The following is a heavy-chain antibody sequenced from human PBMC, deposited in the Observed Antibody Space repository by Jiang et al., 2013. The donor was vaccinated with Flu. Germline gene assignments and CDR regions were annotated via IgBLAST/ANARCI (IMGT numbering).Heavy chain of an antibody. CDR1: GYTFTTYY. J-gene: IGHJ4*02. V-gene: IGHV1-46*01. CDR2: IIPSDGST. D-gene: IGHD3-10*02. CDR3: AREYVGGNFDY. Sequence: GAEVKKSGASVKVSCKASGYTFTTYYIHWVRQAPGQGLEWMGIIIPSDGSTNYPQKFQGRVTMTRDTSTSTVYMELNTLRSDDTALYYCAREYVGGNFDYWGQGSLVTVSS.